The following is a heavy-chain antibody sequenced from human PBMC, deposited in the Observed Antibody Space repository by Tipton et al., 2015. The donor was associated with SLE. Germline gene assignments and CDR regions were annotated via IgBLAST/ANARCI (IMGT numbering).Heavy chain of an antibody. CDR3: SRDNNLELLTHEKGAGYHYYHYYMDV. Sequence: TLSLTCTVSGDSISNSFYYWAWIRQPPGKGLEWIGSIYYTGSTYYNPSLKSRVTISADASKNQFSLRLTSVTAADTAVYYCSRDNNLELLTHEKGAGYHYYHYYMDVWGKGTTVTVSS. CDR1: GDSISNSFYY. CDR2: IYYTGST. D-gene: IGHD1-7*01. J-gene: IGHJ6*03. V-gene: IGHV4-39*07.